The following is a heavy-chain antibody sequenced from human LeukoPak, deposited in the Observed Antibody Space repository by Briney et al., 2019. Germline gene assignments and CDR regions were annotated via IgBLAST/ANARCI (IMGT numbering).Heavy chain of an antibody. CDR3: AREDIVVVVAAIGRQYYFDY. V-gene: IGHV4-4*07. CDR1: GGSISSYY. Sequence: SETLSLTCTVSGGSISSYYWSWIRQPAGKGLEWIGRIYTSGSTNYNPSPKSRVTISVDTSKNQFSLKLRSVTAADTAVYYCAREDIVVVVAAIGRQYYFDYWGQGTLVTVSS. J-gene: IGHJ4*02. CDR2: IYTSGST. D-gene: IGHD2-15*01.